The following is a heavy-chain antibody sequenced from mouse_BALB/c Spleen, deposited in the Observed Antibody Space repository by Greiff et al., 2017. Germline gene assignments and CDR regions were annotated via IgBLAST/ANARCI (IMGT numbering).Heavy chain of an antibody. V-gene: IGHV5-4*02. CDR3: ASYYYGSSYDAMDY. CDR1: GFTFSDYY. Sequence: EVQRVESGGGLVKPGGSLKLSCAASGFTFSDYYMYWVRQTPEKRLEWVATISDGGSYTYYPDSVKGRFTISRDNAKNNLYLQMSSLKSEDTAMYYCASYYYGSSYDAMDYWGQGTSVTVSS. J-gene: IGHJ4*01. D-gene: IGHD1-1*01. CDR2: ISDGGSYT.